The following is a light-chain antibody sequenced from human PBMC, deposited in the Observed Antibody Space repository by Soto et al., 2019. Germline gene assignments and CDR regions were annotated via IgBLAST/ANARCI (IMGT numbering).Light chain of an antibody. CDR3: SSYTRSSTLVV. CDR2: EVS. Sequence: QSALTQPASVSGSPGQSVTISCTGTTSDIGGYNYVSWYQQHPGKAPKLMIYEVSTRPSGISSRFSGSKSGNTASLTISGLQAEDEADYYCSSYTRSSTLVVFGGGTKLTVL. CDR1: TSDIGGYNY. J-gene: IGLJ2*01. V-gene: IGLV2-14*01.